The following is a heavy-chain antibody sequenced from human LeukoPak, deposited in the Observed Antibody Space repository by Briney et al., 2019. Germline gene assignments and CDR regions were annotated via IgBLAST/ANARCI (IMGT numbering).Heavy chain of an antibody. J-gene: IGHJ4*02. D-gene: IGHD6-19*01. CDR3: ARGRQWPERDY. CDR1: GGSISSYY. Sequence: SETLSLTCTVSGGSISSYYWSWIRQPPGKGLEWIGYIYYSGSTNYNPSLMSRVTISVDTSKNQFSLKLSSVTAADTAVYYCARGRQWPERDYWGQGTLATVSS. V-gene: IGHV4-59*01. CDR2: IYYSGST.